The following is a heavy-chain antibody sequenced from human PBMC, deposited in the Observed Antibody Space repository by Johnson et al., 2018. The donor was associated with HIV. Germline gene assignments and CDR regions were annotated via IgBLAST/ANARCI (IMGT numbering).Heavy chain of an antibody. D-gene: IGHD3-16*01. J-gene: IGHJ3*02. CDR2: ISYDGSNK. CDR1: GFTFSSYG. CDR3: ARDGGRGDFDI. Sequence: QEQLVESGGGVVQPGRSLRLSCAASGFTFSSYGMHWVRQAPGKGLEWVAIISYDGSNKYYRDSVKGRFTISRDNSKNTLYLQMNSLRAEDTAVYYCARDGGRGDFDIWGQGTRVSVSS. V-gene: IGHV3-30*03.